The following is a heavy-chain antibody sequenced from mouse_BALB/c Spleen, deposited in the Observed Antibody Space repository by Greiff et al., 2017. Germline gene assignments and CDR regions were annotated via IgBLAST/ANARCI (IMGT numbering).Heavy chain of an antibody. Sequence: VQLQQSGAELVKPGASVKLSCTASGFNIKDTYMHWVKQRPEQGLEWIGRIDPANGNTKYDPKFQGKATITADTSSNTAYLQLSSLTSEDTAVYYCAREKAYYYGSSYYFDYWGQGTTLTVSS. CDR2: IDPANGNT. V-gene: IGHV14-3*02. CDR1: GFNIKDTY. CDR3: AREKAYYYGSSYYFDY. J-gene: IGHJ2*01. D-gene: IGHD1-1*01.